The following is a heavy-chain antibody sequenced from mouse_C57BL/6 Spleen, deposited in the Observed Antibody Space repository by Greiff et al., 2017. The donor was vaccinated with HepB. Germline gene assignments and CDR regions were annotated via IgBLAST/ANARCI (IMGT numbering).Heavy chain of an antibody. CDR1: GFTFSDYY. J-gene: IGHJ4*01. Sequence: EVMLVESGGGLVQPGGSLKLSCAASGFTFSDYYMYWVRQTPEKRLEWVAYISNGGGSTYYPDTVKGRFTISRDNAKNTLYLQMSRLKSEDTAMYYCARQFITHAMDYWGQGTSVTVSS. CDR2: ISNGGGST. CDR3: ARQFITHAMDY. D-gene: IGHD1-1*01. V-gene: IGHV5-12*01.